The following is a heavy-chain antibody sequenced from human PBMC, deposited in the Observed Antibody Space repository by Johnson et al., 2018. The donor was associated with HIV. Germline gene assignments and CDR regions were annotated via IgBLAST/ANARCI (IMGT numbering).Heavy chain of an antibody. CDR1: GFTFSFYR. V-gene: IGHV3-7*03. J-gene: IGHJ3*02. CDR2: IKQGGSEK. CDR3: AREVIVAGHGCAFDI. D-gene: IGHD5-12*01. Sequence: EVQLVESGGGLVQPGGSLRLSCAASGFTFSFYRMSWVRQAPGKGLEWVANIKQGGSEKYYVDAVRGRFTISRDNAKNSQYLQMNSLRAEETAVYYCAREVIVAGHGCAFDIWGQGTMVTVSS.